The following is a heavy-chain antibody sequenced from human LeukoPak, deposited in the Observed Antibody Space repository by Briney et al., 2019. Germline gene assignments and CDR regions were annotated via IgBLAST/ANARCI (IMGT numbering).Heavy chain of an antibody. D-gene: IGHD2/OR15-2a*01. J-gene: IGHJ4*02. Sequence: SETLSLTCTVSGGSISSYYWSWIRQPPGKGLEWIAYISDIGSINYNPSLKSRVTLSLDTSKNQFSLKLSSVTAADTAVYYYAGHHPRNTVDFWGQGTLVTVSS. V-gene: IGHV4-59*08. CDR3: AGHHPRNTVDF. CDR1: GGSISSYY. CDR2: ISDIGSI.